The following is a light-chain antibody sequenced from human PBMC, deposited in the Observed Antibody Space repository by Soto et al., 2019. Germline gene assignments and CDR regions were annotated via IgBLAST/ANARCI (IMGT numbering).Light chain of an antibody. CDR3: QDFGVTAFP. V-gene: IGKV3D-15*02. CDR2: GAS. J-gene: IGKJ5*01. CDR1: QNIHPN. Sequence: EIVMIQKQATLSVSPGERATLSCRAGQNIHPNLAWYQQRPGQTPSLLIYGASTRATGIPDRFSGSGSGTHFTLTIIRLEPGDFAVYYCQDFGVTAFPVGQGTLPAI.